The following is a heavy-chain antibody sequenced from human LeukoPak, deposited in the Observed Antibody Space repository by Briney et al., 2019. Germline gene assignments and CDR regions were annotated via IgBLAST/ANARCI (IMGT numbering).Heavy chain of an antibody. Sequence: KPSETLSLTCAVYGGSFSGYYLSWIRQPQGKGLEWIGEINHSGSTNYNPSLKSRVTISVDTSKNQFSLKLSSVTAADTAVYYCARVGATIGLFDYWGQGTLVTVSS. CDR2: INHSGST. J-gene: IGHJ4*02. V-gene: IGHV4-34*01. CDR1: GGSFSGYY. D-gene: IGHD1-26*01. CDR3: ARVGATIGLFDY.